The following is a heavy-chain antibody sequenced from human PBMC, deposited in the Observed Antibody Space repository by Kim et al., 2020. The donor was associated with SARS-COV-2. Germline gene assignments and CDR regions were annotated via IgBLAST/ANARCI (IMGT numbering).Heavy chain of an antibody. CDR3: ARGLGLPSRF. Sequence: TNYNPSLKSPVPISVDTSQNQFSLKLSSVTAADTAVYYCARGLGLPSRFCGQGTLVTVSS. V-gene: IGHV4-34*01. J-gene: IGHJ4*02. CDR2: T. D-gene: IGHD2-15*01.